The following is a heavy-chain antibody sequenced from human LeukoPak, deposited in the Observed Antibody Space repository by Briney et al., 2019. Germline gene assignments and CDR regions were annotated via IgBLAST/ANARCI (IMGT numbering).Heavy chain of an antibody. Sequence: GGSLRLSCAASGFSLSGYWMSWVRQSPGKGLEWVANIKEDGSEKYYVDSVEGRFTISRDNAKNSLYLQINSLRDDDTAVYFCARGSGWLDYWGQGTLVTVSS. CDR1: GFSLSGYW. D-gene: IGHD6-19*01. CDR2: IKEDGSEK. V-gene: IGHV3-7*04. J-gene: IGHJ4*02. CDR3: ARGSGWLDY.